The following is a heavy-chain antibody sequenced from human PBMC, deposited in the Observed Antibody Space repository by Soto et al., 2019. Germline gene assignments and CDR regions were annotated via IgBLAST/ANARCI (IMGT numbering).Heavy chain of an antibody. CDR1: GFTFSSYG. CDR2: IWYDGSNK. CDR3: ARDGSALHDYGDYVLPRSHGFDI. V-gene: IGHV3-33*01. D-gene: IGHD4-17*01. Sequence: QVQLVESGGGVVQPGRSLRLSCAESGFTFSSYGMHWVRQAPGKGLEWVAVIWYDGSNKYYADSVKGRFTISRDNSKKTLYLQINNLRAEDTAVYYCARDGSALHDYGDYVLPRSHGFDIWGQGTMVTVSS. J-gene: IGHJ3*02.